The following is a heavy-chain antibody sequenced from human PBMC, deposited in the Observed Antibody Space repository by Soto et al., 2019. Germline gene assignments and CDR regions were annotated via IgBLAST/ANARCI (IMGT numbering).Heavy chain of an antibody. Sequence: QLQLQESGSGLVKPSQTLSLTCTVSGGSIRTGGYSWSWIRQPPGKGLEWIGNTYHSGNPYYNPSLKSRGPIXVXGXXNQFSLKVSSVTAADTAVYYCARADYGDYGGYFDYWGQGSLVTVSS. CDR2: TYHSGNP. D-gene: IGHD4-17*01. V-gene: IGHV4-30-2*01. J-gene: IGHJ4*02. CDR3: ARADYGDYGGYFDY. CDR1: GGSIRTGGYS.